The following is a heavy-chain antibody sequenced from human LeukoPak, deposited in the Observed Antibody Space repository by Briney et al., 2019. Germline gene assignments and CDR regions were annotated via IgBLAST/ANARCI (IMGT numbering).Heavy chain of an antibody. CDR3: ARWVGNRNWFDP. CDR2: ISYSGST. J-gene: IGHJ5*02. CDR1: GGSISSGSYL. Sequence: PSETLSLTCTVSGGSISSGSYLWGCIRQSPGKGLEWIGSISYSGSTYYNPSLKSRVTVSLDTSKNQFSLKVPSVTAADTAVYYCARWVGNRNWFDPWGQGTLVTVSS. D-gene: IGHD1-26*01. V-gene: IGHV4-39*07.